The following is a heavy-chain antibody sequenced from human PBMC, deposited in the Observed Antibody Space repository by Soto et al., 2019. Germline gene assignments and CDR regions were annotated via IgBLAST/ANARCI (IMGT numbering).Heavy chain of an antibody. CDR3: ASQGWTVTPTPYYYYYGMDF. CDR1: GGTFSSYA. V-gene: IGHV1-69*06. CDR2: IIPIFGTA. Sequence: QVQLVQSGAEVKKPGSSVKVSCKASGGTFSSYAISWVRQAPGQGLEWMGGIIPIFGTANYAQKFQGRVTNTADKSTSTAYMELSSLRSEDTAVYYCASQGWTVTPTPYYYYYGMDFWGQVTTVTVSS. J-gene: IGHJ6*02. D-gene: IGHD4-17*01.